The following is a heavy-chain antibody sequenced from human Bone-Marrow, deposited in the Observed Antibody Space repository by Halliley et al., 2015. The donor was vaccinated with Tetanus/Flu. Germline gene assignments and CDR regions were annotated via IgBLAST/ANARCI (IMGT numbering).Heavy chain of an antibody. CDR2: IKTKADGGTT. V-gene: IGHV3-15*07. J-gene: IGHJ4*02. D-gene: IGHD5-12*01. Sequence: WVGPIKTKADGGTTDYAAPVEGRFTISRDDSKNTVYLQLSSLKTEDTAVYYCTTGWTYFFHFWGQGTLVTVSS. CDR3: TTGWTYFFHF.